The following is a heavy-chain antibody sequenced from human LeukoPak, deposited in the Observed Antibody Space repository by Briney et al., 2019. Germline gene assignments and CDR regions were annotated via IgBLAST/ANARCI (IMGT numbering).Heavy chain of an antibody. J-gene: IGHJ4*02. CDR1: GGTFRSYA. CDR2: IIPIFGTA. D-gene: IGHD1-26*01. V-gene: IGHV1-69*01. Sequence: SVKVSCKASGGTFRSYAISWVRQTPGQGLEWMGGIIPIFGTANYAQKFQGRVTITADESTSTAYMELSSLRSEDTAVYYCARPPSYSGSYGFDYWGQGTLVTVSS. CDR3: ARPPSYSGSYGFDY.